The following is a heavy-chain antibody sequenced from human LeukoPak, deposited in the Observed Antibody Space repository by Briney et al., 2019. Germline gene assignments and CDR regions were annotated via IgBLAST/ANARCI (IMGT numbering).Heavy chain of an antibody. V-gene: IGHV4-59*12. CDR1: GGSISSYY. Sequence: SETLSLTCTVSGGSISSYYWSWIRQPPGKGLEWIGYIHYSGSTNYNPSLKSRVTISVDTSKNQFSLKLSSVTAADTAVYYCARDRPSIAAAGMVYFQHWGQGTLVTVSS. CDR3: ARDRPSIAAAGMVYFQH. J-gene: IGHJ1*01. D-gene: IGHD6-13*01. CDR2: IHYSGST.